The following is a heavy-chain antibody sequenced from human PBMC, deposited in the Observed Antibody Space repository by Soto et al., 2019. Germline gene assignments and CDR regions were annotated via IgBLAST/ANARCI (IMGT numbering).Heavy chain of an antibody. CDR3: ASGGAIWSGNY. CDR2: FYYSGTT. J-gene: IGHJ4*02. V-gene: IGHV4-39*01. CDR1: GGSISSSTYY. Sequence: QLQLQESGPGLVKPSETLSLTCTVSGGSISSSTYYWGWIRQPPGKGLEWIGSFYYSGTTYYNPSLKSRVTMSVDTSKNQFSLKLSFVTAADTAVYYCASGGAIWSGNYWGQGTLVTVSS. D-gene: IGHD3-3*01.